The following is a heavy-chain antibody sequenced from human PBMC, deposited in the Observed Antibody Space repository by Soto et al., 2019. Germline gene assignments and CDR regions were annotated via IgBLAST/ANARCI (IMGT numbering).Heavy chain of an antibody. D-gene: IGHD5-12*01. CDR1: GFTFSSYA. CDR2: ISGSGGST. J-gene: IGHJ3*02. Sequence: PGGSLRLSCAASGFTFSSYAMSWVRQAPGKGLEWVSAISGSGGSTYYADSVKGRFTISRDNSKNALYLQMNSLRAEDTAVYYCAKDFGDGYNAFDIWGQGTMVTVSS. V-gene: IGHV3-23*01. CDR3: AKDFGDGYNAFDI.